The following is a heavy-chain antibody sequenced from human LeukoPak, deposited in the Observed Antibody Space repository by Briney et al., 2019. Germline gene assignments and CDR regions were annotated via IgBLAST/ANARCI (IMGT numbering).Heavy chain of an antibody. CDR2: IIPIFGTA. CDR3: ARGGYYYDSSGYYYVDYFDY. D-gene: IGHD3-22*01. CDR1: GGTFSSYA. J-gene: IGHJ4*02. V-gene: IGHV1-69*13. Sequence: SVTVSCKASGGTFSSYAISWVRQAPGQGLEWMGGIIPIFGTANYAQKFQGRVTITADESTSTAYMELSSLRSEDTAVYYCARGGYYYDSSGYYYVDYFDYWGQGTLVTVSS.